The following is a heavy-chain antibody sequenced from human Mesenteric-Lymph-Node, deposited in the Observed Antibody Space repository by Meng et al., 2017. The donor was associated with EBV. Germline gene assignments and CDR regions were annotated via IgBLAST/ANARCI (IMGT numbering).Heavy chain of an antibody. CDR3: ARDNIAVAAGMYNWFDP. CDR2: FIPIFGTA. D-gene: IGHD6-19*01. CDR1: GGTFSSYA. J-gene: IGHJ5*02. Sequence: QVHLEQSGAEVRKPXSSVKVSCKAYGGTFSSYAVSWLRQAPGQGLEWMGTFIPIFGTANFAQKFQGRVTITADESTSTVYMEVRSLRSEDTAVYYCARDNIAVAAGMYNWFDPWGQGTLVTVSS. V-gene: IGHV1-69*18.